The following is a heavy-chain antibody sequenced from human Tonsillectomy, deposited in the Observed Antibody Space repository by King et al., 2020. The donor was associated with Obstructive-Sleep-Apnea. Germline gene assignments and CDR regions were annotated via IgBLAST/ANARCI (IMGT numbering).Heavy chain of an antibody. D-gene: IGHD3-10*01. V-gene: IGHV3-30-3*01. CDR3: ARTGGLYYYGSGTDY. J-gene: IGHJ4*02. CDR1: GFIFTCCA. CDR2: ISSDGTNK. Sequence: VQLVESGGYVVQPGRSLRLSCAASGFIFTCCAMHWVRQAPGKGLEWVAGISSDGTNKYYADSVKGRFTISRDNSKNTLYLQMNSLRAEETAVYYCARTGGLYYYGSGTDYWGQGTLVTVSS.